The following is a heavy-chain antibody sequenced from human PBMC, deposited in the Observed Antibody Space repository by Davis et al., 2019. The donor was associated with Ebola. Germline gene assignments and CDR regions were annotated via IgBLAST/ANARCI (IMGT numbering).Heavy chain of an antibody. D-gene: IGHD2-21*02. CDR2: IYYSGST. CDR1: GGSISSYY. J-gene: IGHJ5*02. V-gene: IGHV4-59*01. CDR3: AEEIGYCGGDCYPYNWFDP. Sequence: SETLSLTCTVSGGSISSYYWSWIRQPPGKGLEYIGYIYYSGSTNYNPSLKSRVTISVDTSKNQFSLKLSSVTAADTAVYYCAEEIGYCGGDCYPYNWFDPWGQGTLVTVSS.